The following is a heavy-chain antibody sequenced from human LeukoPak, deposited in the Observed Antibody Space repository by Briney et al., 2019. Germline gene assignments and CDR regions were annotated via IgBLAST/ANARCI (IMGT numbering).Heavy chain of an antibody. J-gene: IGHJ4*02. V-gene: IGHV3-9*01. D-gene: IGHD2-15*01. CDR3: AKDWSGSGRPSEFDY. CDR2: ISWNSGII. Sequence: GGSLRLSCAASGFTFDDYTMHWVRQGPGKGLEWVSGISWNSGIIDYADSVKGRFTISRDNAKNSLYLQMNSLRAEDTALYYCAKDWSGSGRPSEFDYWGQGTLVTVSS. CDR1: GFTFDDYT.